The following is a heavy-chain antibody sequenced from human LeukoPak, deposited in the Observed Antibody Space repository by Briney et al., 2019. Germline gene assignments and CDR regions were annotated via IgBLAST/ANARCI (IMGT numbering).Heavy chain of an antibody. CDR2: ISYDGSNK. D-gene: IGHD3-10*01. CDR1: GFTFSSYA. V-gene: IGHV3-30-3*01. CDR3: ARDITPDY. J-gene: IGHJ4*02. Sequence: GGSLRLSCAASGFTFSSYAMHWVRQAPGKGLEWVAVISYDGSNKYYAGSVKGRFTISRDNSKNTLYLQMNSLRAEDTAVYYYARDITPDYWGQGTLVTVSS.